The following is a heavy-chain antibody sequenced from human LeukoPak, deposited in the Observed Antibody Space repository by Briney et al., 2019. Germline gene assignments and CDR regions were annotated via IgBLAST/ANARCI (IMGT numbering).Heavy chain of an antibody. D-gene: IGHD6-6*01. CDR3: ARVESIAARQPYYYYMDV. Sequence: SETLSLTCAVYGGSFSGYYWSWIRQPPGKGLEWIGEINHSGSTNYNPSLKSRVTISVDTSKNQFSLKLSSVTAADTAVYYCARVESIAARQPYYYYMDVWGKGTTVTVSS. J-gene: IGHJ6*03. CDR2: INHSGST. CDR1: GGSFSGYY. V-gene: IGHV4-34*01.